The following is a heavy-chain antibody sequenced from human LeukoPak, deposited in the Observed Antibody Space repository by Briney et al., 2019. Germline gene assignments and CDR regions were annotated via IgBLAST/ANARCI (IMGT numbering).Heavy chain of an antibody. CDR2: IRYDGSNK. V-gene: IGHV3-30*02. CDR1: GFSFSDYA. J-gene: IGHJ4*02. Sequence: GGSLRLSCAASGFSFSDYAIYWVRQTPGKGLEWVAFIRYDGSNKIYADSVKGRFTISRDNSYNTVYLQMTGLRAEDTAVYYCAKDGESGIQYTQGYFDYWGQRTLVTVSS. CDR3: AKDGESGIQYTQGYFDY. D-gene: IGHD1-1*01.